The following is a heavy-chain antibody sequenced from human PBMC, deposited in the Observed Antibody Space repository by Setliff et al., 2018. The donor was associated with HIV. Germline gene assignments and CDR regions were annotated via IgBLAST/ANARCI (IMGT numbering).Heavy chain of an antibody. CDR1: GYTFTDHY. CDR3: ARSSRANDAFDV. V-gene: IGHV1-45*02. J-gene: IGHJ3*01. CDR2: FTPFNDNT. Sequence: SVKVSCKASGYTFTDHYLHWVRQAPGQALEWMGWFTPFNDNTNYAQKYRGRISITRDRSMSTAYMELSSLRSEDTGMYYCARSSRANDAFDVWGQGTMVTVSS.